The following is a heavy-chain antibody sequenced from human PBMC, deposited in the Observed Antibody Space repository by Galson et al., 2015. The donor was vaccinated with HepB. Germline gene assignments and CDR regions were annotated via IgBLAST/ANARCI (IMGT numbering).Heavy chain of an antibody. CDR1: GDSASSNSAA. V-gene: IGHV6-1*01. Sequence: CAISGDSASSNSAAWNWIRQSPSRGLEWLGRTYYRSKWYNDYAVSVKSRITINPDTSKNQFSLQLNSVTPEDTAVYYCAREGEEQWPAGAFDIWGQGTMVTVSS. J-gene: IGHJ3*02. CDR2: TYYRSKWYN. CDR3: AREGEEQWPAGAFDI. D-gene: IGHD6-19*01.